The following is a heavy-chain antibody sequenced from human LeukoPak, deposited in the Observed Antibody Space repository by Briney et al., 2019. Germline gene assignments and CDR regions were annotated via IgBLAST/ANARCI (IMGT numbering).Heavy chain of an antibody. CDR1: GFTFDDYG. CDR3: AKEKVATTLRYYDN. J-gene: IGHJ4*02. CDR2: INWNGGST. V-gene: IGHV3-20*04. D-gene: IGHD2-21*02. Sequence: GGSLRLSCAASGFTFDDYGMSWVRQAPGKGLEWVSGINWNGGSTGYADSVKGRFTISRDNSKNTVDLQMNSLRDDDTAVYYCAKEKVATTLRYYDNWGQGTLVTVSS.